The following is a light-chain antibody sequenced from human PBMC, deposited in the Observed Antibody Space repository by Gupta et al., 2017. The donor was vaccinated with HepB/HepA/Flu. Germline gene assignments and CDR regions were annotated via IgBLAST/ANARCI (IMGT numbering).Light chain of an antibody. V-gene: IGLV1-44*01. Sequence: QSVLTQPPSASGTPGQRVTISCSGSSSNIGSNSVSWYQHLPGTAPNLLIYNDNQRPSGVPDRFSGSKSGTSASLAISGLQAEDEADYYCASWDGSRNGWVFGGGTKLTVL. CDR2: NDN. J-gene: IGLJ3*02. CDR3: ASWDGSRNGWV. CDR1: SSNIGSNS.